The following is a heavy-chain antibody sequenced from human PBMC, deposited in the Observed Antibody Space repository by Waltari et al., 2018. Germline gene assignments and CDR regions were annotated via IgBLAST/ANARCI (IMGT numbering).Heavy chain of an antibody. D-gene: IGHD3-16*02. J-gene: IGHJ4*02. CDR2: ISGSVCTP. V-gene: IGHV3-23*01. Sequence: EVQLLESAGGLVQPGGALSLSCAASGFSFMGYAMGWVRQATGEGLVWVASISGSVCTPFYADSVKGRFTIVRDNSRDTIYLQMNSLRVDDSAVYYCAKGSRGYTNYFFDYWGQGALVTVSS. CDR3: AKGSRGYTNYFFDY. CDR1: GFSFMGYA.